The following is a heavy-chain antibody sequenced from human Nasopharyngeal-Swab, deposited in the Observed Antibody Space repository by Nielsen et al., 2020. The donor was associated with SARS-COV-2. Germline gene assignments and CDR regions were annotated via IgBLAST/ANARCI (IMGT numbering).Heavy chain of an antibody. CDR1: GGSFSGYY. Sequence: ESLRPSCAAYGGSFSGYYWSWIRQPPGKGLEWIGDINHSGSTNYNPSLKSRVTISVDTPKNQFSLKLSPVTAADTAVYYCARGDGTVYYYYGMDVWGQGTTVTVSS. CDR2: INHSGST. V-gene: IGHV4-34*01. CDR3: ARGDGTVYYYYGMDV. D-gene: IGHD1-7*01. J-gene: IGHJ6*02.